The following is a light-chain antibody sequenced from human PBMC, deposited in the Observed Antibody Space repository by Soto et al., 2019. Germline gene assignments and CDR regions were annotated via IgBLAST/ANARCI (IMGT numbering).Light chain of an antibody. CDR3: QQYVHWPPGA. J-gene: IGKJ1*01. CDR1: QSINRN. Sequence: EIVLTQSPGTLYLSPGEGATLSCRASQSINRNFLAWYQQKRGQVPRLLIYDTSTRAAGIAARFSGSGSGTEFTLTISSLQSEDSAVYYCQQYVHWPPGAFGQGTTVEIK. V-gene: IGKV3-15*01. CDR2: DTS.